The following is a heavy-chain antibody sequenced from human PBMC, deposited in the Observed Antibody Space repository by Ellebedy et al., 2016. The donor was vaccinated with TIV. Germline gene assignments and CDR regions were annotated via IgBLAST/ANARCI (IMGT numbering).Heavy chain of an antibody. CDR2: IKQDGSRM. J-gene: IGHJ4*02. D-gene: IGHD3-16*01. CDR1: GFTFSDHW. CDR3: ANAHTYACGDY. V-gene: IGHV3-7*03. Sequence: PGGSLRLSCAASGFTFSDHWMTRVRQAPGKGLEWVASIKQDGSRMNYMDSVKGRFTISRDNAKNSMYLQMNSLRAEDTAVYYCANAHTYACGDYWGQGTLVTVSS.